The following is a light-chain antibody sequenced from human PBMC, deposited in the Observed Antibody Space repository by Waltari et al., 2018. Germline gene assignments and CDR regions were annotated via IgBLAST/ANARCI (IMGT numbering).Light chain of an antibody. Sequence: QPLLTQSPSASASLGASVTLTCTLSDGHSNYAIAWHQQQPGKGPRYLMKVNNDGSHNKGDGSPDRFSGSSSGTERYLTISSLQSDDEADYFCQTWDTGIVLFGGGTRLTVL. CDR3: QTWDTGIVL. CDR1: DGHSNYA. J-gene: IGLJ2*01. V-gene: IGLV4-69*01. CDR2: VNNDGSH.